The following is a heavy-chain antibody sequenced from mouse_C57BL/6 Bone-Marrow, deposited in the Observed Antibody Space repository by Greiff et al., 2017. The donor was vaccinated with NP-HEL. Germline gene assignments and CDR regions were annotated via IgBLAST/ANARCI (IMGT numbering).Heavy chain of an antibody. V-gene: IGHV1-81*01. CDR1: GYTFTSYG. J-gene: IGHJ1*03. CDR2: IYPRSGNT. CDR3: ARSFYYGSSPWYFDV. D-gene: IGHD1-1*01. Sequence: QVQLKESGAELARPGASVKLSCKASGYTFTSYGISWVKQRPGQGLEWIGEIYPRSGNTYYTEKFKGKATLTADKSSSTAYMELRSLTSEDSAVYFCARSFYYGSSPWYFDVWGTGTTVTVSS.